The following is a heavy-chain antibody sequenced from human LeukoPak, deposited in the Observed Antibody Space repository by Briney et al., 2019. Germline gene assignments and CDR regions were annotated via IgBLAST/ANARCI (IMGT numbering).Heavy chain of an antibody. J-gene: IGHJ5*02. CDR1: GGTFSSYA. CDR3: ARDRRRGTTNWFDP. CDR2: IIPIFGTA. D-gene: IGHD1-7*01. Sequence: SVKVSCKASGGTFSSYAISWVRQAPGQGLEWMGGIIPIFGTANYAQKFQGRGTITADESTGTAYMELSSLRSEDTAVYYCARDRRRGTTNWFDPWGQGTLVTVSS. V-gene: IGHV1-69*13.